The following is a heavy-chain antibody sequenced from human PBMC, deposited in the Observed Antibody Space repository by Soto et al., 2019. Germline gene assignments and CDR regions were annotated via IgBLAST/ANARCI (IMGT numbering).Heavy chain of an antibody. Sequence: PGGSLRLSCAASGLTFSNAWMSRVRQAPGKGLEWVSSISSSSSYIYYADSVKGRFTISRDNAKNSLYLQMNSLRAEDTAVYYCARDLEVRGMTSDYWGQGTLVTVSS. J-gene: IGHJ4*02. D-gene: IGHD3-10*01. CDR1: GLTFSNAW. CDR3: ARDLEVRGMTSDY. V-gene: IGHV3-21*01. CDR2: ISSSSSYI.